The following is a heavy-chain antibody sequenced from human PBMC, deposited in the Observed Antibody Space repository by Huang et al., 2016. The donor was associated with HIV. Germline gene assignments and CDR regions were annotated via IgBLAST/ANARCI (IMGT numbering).Heavy chain of an antibody. V-gene: IGHV3-30*18. Sequence: QVQLVESGGGVVQPGRSLRISCAASGFTFRCYGMHWVRQAPGKGVEWVAVISYDAKTKYYADSVKGRFSISRDNSKTTVYLQLNSLRLEDTAVYYCAKGGSAAAVLDFWGQGTLVTVSS. D-gene: IGHD6-13*01. J-gene: IGHJ4*02. CDR3: AKGGSAAAVLDF. CDR1: GFTFRCYG. CDR2: ISYDAKTK.